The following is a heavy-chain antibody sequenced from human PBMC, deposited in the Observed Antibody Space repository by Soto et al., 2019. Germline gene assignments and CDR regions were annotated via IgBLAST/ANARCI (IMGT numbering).Heavy chain of an antibody. CDR3: VIGPAVLRFLEWLFSMDV. J-gene: IGHJ6*02. Sequence: ASVKVSCKASGYTFTSYGISWVRQAPGQGLEWMGWISAYNGNTNYAQKLQGRVTMTTDTSTSIAYMELRSLRSDDTAVYYCVIGPAVLRFLEWLFSMDVWGQGTTVTVS. CDR1: GYTFTSYG. CDR2: ISAYNGNT. V-gene: IGHV1-18*01. D-gene: IGHD3-3*01.